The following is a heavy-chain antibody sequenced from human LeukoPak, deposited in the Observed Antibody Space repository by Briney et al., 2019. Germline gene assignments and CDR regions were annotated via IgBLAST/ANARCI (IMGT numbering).Heavy chain of an antibody. CDR2: INTGGSTT. Sequence: GGSLRLSCTASGSTFSSYNMNWVRQAPGKGLVWVSRINTGGSTTDYADSVKGRFTISRDNAKNTLYLQMNSLRAEDTAVYYCSRDLRGRDDYRGQGILVIVSS. D-gene: IGHD5-24*01. J-gene: IGHJ4*02. CDR3: SRDLRGRDDY. CDR1: GSTFSSYN. V-gene: IGHV3-74*01.